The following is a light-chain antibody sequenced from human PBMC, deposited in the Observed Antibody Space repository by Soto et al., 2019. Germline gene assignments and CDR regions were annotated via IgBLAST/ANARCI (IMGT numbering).Light chain of an antibody. Sequence: QSALTQPASVSASPGPSITISCTGTSSDVGAYNYVSWYQQYPGKAPKLMIFDVSNRPSGVSNRFSGSKSGNTASLTISGLQAEDEADYYCTSYTTSTTPVVFGGGTKLTVL. J-gene: IGLJ2*01. CDR2: DVS. CDR1: SSDVGAYNY. V-gene: IGLV2-14*03. CDR3: TSYTTSTTPVV.